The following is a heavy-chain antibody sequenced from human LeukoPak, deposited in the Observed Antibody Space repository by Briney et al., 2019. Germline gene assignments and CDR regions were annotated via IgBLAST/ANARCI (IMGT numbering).Heavy chain of an antibody. J-gene: IGHJ5*02. CDR1: GGFISSYY. CDR2: IYYSGST. CDR3: ARASYYGSGSYFLANNWFDP. D-gene: IGHD3-10*01. Sequence: SETLSLTCTVSGGFISSYYWSWIRQPPGKGLEWIGYIYYSGSTNYNPSLKSRVTISVDTSKNQFSLKLSSVTAADTAVYYCARASYYGSGSYFLANNWFDPWGQGTLVTVSS. V-gene: IGHV4-59*01.